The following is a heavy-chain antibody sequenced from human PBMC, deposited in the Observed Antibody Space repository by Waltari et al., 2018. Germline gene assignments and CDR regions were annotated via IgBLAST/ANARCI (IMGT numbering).Heavy chain of an antibody. D-gene: IGHD3-22*01. V-gene: IGHV1-69-2*01. CDR1: GYTFTDYY. Sequence: EVQLVQSGAEVKKPGATVKISCKASGYTFTDYYMHWVQQAPGKGLEWMGRVDPEDGETSYAQKFQGRVTMTEDTSTDTAYMELSSLRSEDTAVYYCAQRGTYYYDSSGLGAFDIWGQGTMVTVSS. J-gene: IGHJ3*02. CDR2: VDPEDGET. CDR3: AQRGTYYYDSSGLGAFDI.